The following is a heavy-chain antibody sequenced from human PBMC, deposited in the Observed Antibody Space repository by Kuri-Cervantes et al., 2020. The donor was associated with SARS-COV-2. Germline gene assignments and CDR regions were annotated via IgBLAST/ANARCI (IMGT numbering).Heavy chain of an antibody. V-gene: IGHV5-51*01. CDR1: GYSFTGYW. CDR3: ARPTRGKLD. D-gene: IGHD1-7*01. Sequence: GESLKISCKGSGYSFTGYWIAWVRQMPGKGLECMGIIYPGDSDTRYSPSFQGQVTISAGKSINTAYLQWSSLNASDTAMYYCARPTRGKLDWGPGTLVTVSS. J-gene: IGHJ4*02. CDR2: IYPGDSDT.